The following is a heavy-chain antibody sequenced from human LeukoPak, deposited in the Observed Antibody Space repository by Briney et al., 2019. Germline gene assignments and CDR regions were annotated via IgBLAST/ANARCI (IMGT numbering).Heavy chain of an antibody. CDR2: ISSGSSTK. Sequence: GGSLGLSCAASGFTFNSYSMNWVRQAPGKGLEWVSYISSGSSTKYYADSVKGRFTISRDNTKNSLYLQMNSLRAEDTAVYYCARPPGDYWGQGTLVTVSS. CDR1: GFTFNSYS. V-gene: IGHV3-48*04. CDR3: ARPPGDY. J-gene: IGHJ4*02.